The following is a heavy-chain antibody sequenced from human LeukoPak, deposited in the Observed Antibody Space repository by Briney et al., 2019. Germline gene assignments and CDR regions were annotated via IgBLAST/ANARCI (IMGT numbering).Heavy chain of an antibody. J-gene: IGHJ5*02. CDR1: GYSFTSYW. CDR2: IYPGDADT. Sequence: RGESLKISGKGSGYSFTSYWIGWVRQMPGKGRDWMGIIYPGDADTRYSPSFQGQVTISADKSISTAYLQWSSLKASDTAMYYCARRRSSGSQNWFDPWGQGTLVTVSS. V-gene: IGHV5-51*01. CDR3: ARRRSSGSQNWFDP. D-gene: IGHD3-22*01.